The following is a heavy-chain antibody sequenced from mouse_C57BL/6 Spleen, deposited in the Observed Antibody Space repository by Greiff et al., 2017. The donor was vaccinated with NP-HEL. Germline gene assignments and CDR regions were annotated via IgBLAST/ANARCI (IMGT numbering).Heavy chain of an antibody. Sequence: EVQLQESGPGLVKPSQSLSLTCSVTGYSITSGYYWNWIRQFPGNKREWMGYISYDGSNNYNPSLKNRISITRDTSKNQFFLKLNSVTTEDTATYYCARDYGSSYFDYWGQGTTLTVSS. J-gene: IGHJ2*01. V-gene: IGHV3-6*01. CDR3: ARDYGSSYFDY. CDR1: GYSITSGYY. D-gene: IGHD1-1*01. CDR2: ISYDGSN.